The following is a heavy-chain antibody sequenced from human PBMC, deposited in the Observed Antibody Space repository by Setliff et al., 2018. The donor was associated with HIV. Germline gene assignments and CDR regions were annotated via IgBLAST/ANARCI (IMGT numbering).Heavy chain of an antibody. Sequence: GGSLRLSCAVSGFTLSDYYMDWVRQAPGKGLAWVGRTRNKANGYITEYGASVQGRFTISRDNSKDSLSLQMNNLKAEDTAVYYCVRAAAGLDIWSQGIRVTVSS. CDR1: GFTLSDYY. CDR3: VRAAAGLDI. J-gene: IGHJ4*02. V-gene: IGHV3-72*01. CDR2: TRNKANGYIT.